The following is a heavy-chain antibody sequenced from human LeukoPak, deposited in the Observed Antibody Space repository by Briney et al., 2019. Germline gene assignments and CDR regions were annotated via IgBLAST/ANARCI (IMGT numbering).Heavy chain of an antibody. Sequence: GRSLRLSCAASGFTFSSYGMHWVRQAPGKGLEWVAVTSYDGSNKYYADSVEGRFTISRDNSKNTLYLQMNSLRAEDTAVYYCAKICDSSGSPDYWGQGTLVTVSS. CDR1: GFTFSSYG. V-gene: IGHV3-30*18. CDR3: AKICDSSGSPDY. D-gene: IGHD3-22*01. J-gene: IGHJ4*02. CDR2: TSYDGSNK.